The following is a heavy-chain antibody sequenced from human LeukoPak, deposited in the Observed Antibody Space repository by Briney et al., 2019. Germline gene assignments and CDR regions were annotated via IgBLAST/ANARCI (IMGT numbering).Heavy chain of an antibody. D-gene: IGHD5-12*01. Sequence: GRSLRLSCAAPGFTFDDYAMHWVRQAPGKGLEWVSGISWNSSSIGYADSVKGRFTTSRDNAKNSLYLQMNSLRAEDTAFYYCAINGGGDSGYGNFDYWGQGTLVTVSS. J-gene: IGHJ4*02. CDR2: ISWNSSSI. CDR1: GFTFDDYA. V-gene: IGHV3-9*01. CDR3: AINGGGDSGYGNFDY.